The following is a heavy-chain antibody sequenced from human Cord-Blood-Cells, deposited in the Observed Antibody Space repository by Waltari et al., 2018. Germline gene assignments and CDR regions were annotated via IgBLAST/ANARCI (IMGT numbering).Heavy chain of an antibody. V-gene: IGHV1-24*01. CDR2: FDPEDGEK. CDR3: ATGDSRSSGDAFDI. CDR1: GYTLTELS. D-gene: IGHD6-6*01. Sequence: QVQLVQSGAEVKKPGASVKVSCKVSGYTLTELSMHWVRQASGKVLECRGGFDPEDGEKSYAQKSQGRVTMNEDTSTDTAYMGLSSLRAEDTAVYDCATGDSRSSGDAFDIWGQGTMVTVSS. J-gene: IGHJ3*02.